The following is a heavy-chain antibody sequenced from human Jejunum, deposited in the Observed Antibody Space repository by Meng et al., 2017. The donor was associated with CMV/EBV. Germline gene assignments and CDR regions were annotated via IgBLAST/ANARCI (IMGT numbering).Heavy chain of an antibody. CDR1: GFSPSTSGGG. CDR3: AHFVGGYYPSRPDY. V-gene: IGHV2-5*02. D-gene: IGHD1-26*01. Sequence: HIPLKESGPQMVNPTQPLPLTCRFSGFSPSTSGGGVGWFRQPPGKALEWLALIYRGDDKRYSPSLNSRLTIAKDTSKNEVVLTLTNMGPIDTGTYYCAHFVGGYYPSRPDYWGQGTLVTVSS. CDR2: IYRGDDK. J-gene: IGHJ4*02.